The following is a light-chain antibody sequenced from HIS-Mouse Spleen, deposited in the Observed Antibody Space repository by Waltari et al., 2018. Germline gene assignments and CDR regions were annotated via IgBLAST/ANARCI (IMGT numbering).Light chain of an antibody. CDR1: SSDVGGYNY. V-gene: IGLV2-14*03. CDR2: DVS. J-gene: IGLJ1*01. Sequence: QSALTQPASVSGSPGQSITISCTGTSSDVGGYNYVSWYQQHPGKAPKLMIYDVSNRPSGVSNRVSCSKSGNTASLTISGLQAEDEADYYCSSYTSSSTYVFGTGTKVTVL. CDR3: SSYTSSSTYV.